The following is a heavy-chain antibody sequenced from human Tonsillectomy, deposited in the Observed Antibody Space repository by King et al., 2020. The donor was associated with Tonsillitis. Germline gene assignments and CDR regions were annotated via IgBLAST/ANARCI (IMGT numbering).Heavy chain of an antibody. Sequence: VQLVESGGEVKKPGASVKVSCQASGYTFTSYHISWVRQATGQGLEWMGWISSYNGNTNYAQKLQGRVTMKTDKSTSTAYMELRSLRSDDAAVYYCARVGDGYNTERIHHYWGQGTLVSVSS. CDR3: ARVGDGYNTERIHHY. V-gene: IGHV1-18*01. CDR1: GYTFTSYH. D-gene: IGHD5-24*01. J-gene: IGHJ4*02. CDR2: ISSYNGNT.